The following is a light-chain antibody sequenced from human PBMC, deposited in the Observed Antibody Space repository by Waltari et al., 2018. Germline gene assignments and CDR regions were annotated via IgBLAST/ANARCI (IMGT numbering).Light chain of an antibody. CDR2: KAS. V-gene: IGKV1-5*03. Sequence: DIQMTQSPSTLSASVGDSVTITCPASQSISTWLAWYQQKPGKAPKLLVYKASLLESGVPLRFSGSGSGTEFTLTISGLQPDDSATYYCQQFHNSWTFGQGTKVEIK. CDR1: QSISTW. CDR3: QQFHNSWT. J-gene: IGKJ1*01.